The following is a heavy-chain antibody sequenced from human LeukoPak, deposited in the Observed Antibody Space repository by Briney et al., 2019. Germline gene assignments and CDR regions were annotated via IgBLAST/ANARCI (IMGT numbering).Heavy chain of an antibody. V-gene: IGHV3-7*01. CDR1: GFTFSSYW. D-gene: IGHD1-14*01. CDR3: ARGIQTGVDWFDP. Sequence: GGPLRLSCAASGFTFSSYWMTWARQAPGKGPEWVANIKQDGSDKYYVDSVKGRFTISRDNAKNSLYLQMNSLRAEDTAVYYCARGIQTGVDWFDPWGQGTLVTVSS. CDR2: IKQDGSDK. J-gene: IGHJ5*02.